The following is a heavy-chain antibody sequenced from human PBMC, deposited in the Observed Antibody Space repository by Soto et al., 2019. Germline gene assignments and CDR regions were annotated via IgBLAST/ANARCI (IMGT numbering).Heavy chain of an antibody. CDR1: GGNFSNYP. Sequence: VQLVQSGAEVKKPGSSVKVSCKASGGNFSNYPFIWVRQAPGQGLDWMGGIIPIFGTTDYGQRFQGRVTNTADESTNTPYMDLTSLRSGDTAVYYCARGLYCGGGCYSNLDSWGKGTLVTVSS. V-gene: IGHV1-69*01. D-gene: IGHD2-21*02. J-gene: IGHJ4*02. CDR2: IIPIFGTT. CDR3: ARGLYCGGGCYSNLDS.